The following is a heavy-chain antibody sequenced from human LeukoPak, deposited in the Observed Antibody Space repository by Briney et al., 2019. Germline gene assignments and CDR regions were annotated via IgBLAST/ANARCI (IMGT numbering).Heavy chain of an antibody. J-gene: IGHJ4*02. V-gene: IGHV4-61*10. Sequence: SETLSLTCTVSGGSISSGSYYWSWIRQPAGKGLEWIGYIYYSGSAKYNPSLKSRVTISVDTSKNQFSLKLTSVTAADTAVYYCARDIGAARSDYWGQGTLVTVSS. CDR1: GGSISSGSYY. CDR3: ARDIGAARSDY. D-gene: IGHD6-6*01. CDR2: IYYSGSA.